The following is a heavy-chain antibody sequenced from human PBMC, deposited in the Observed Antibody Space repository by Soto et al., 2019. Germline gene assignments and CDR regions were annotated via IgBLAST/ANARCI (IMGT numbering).Heavy chain of an antibody. CDR1: GFSFSDYG. CDR3: AKEGGLSGSYYISSSYYFDY. J-gene: IGHJ4*02. CDR2: IWYDGSNK. D-gene: IGHD1-26*01. V-gene: IGHV3-33*06. Sequence: GGSLRLSCSASGFSFSDYGMHWVRQAPGKGLEWVAVIWYDGSNKYYADSVKGRFTISRDNSKNTLYLQMNSLRAEDTAVYYCAKEGGLSGSYYISSSYYFDYWGQGTLVTVSS.